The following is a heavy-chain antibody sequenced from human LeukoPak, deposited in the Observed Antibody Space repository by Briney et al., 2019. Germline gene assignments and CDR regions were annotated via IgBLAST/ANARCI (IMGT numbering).Heavy chain of an antibody. V-gene: IGHV4-38-2*02. J-gene: IGHJ5*02. CDR1: GYSISSGYY. CDR2: IYHSGST. CDR3: ARQSKLRGVDGNWFDP. Sequence: SETLSLTCTVSGYSISSGYYWGWIRQPPGKGLEWIGSIYHSGSTYYNPSLKSRVTISVDTSKNQFSLKLSSVTAADTAVYYCARQSKLRGVDGNWFDPWGQGTLVTVSS. D-gene: IGHD5-12*01.